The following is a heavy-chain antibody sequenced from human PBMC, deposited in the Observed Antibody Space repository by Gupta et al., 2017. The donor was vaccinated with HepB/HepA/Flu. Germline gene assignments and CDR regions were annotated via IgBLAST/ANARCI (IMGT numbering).Heavy chain of an antibody. CDR1: GGSISSYY. J-gene: IGHJ4*02. Sequence: QVQLQESGPGLVKPSETLSLTCTVSGGSISSYYWSWIRQPPGKGLEWIGYIYYSGRTNYNHSRKSRVTISVDTSKNKVSRKLSSVTAEETAVYYCARDTGGGEFQRGFDYGGQGTLVTVSS. D-gene: IGHD3-10*01. V-gene: IGHV4-59*01. CDR3: ARDTGGGEFQRGFDY. CDR2: IYYSGRT.